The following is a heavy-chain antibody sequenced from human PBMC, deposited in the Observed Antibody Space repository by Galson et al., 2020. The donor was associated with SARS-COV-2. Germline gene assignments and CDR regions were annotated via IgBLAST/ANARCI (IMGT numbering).Heavy chain of an antibody. J-gene: IGHJ6*02. CDR2: ISYDGSNK. CDR1: GFTFSSYA. D-gene: IGHD4-17*01. Sequence: GGTLRLSCAASGFTFSSYAMHWVRQAPGKGLERVAVISYDGSNKYYAYSLKGRFTISRDNSKNTLYPQMHSLGAEDTAVNYCAGDYATTCYYYYGMDVWNQGTTVTVSS. CDR3: AGDYATTCYYYYGMDV. V-gene: IGHV3-30*04.